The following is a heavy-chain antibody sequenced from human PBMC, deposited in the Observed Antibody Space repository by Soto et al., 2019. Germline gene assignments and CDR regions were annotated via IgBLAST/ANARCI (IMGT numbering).Heavy chain of an antibody. CDR2: ISYDGSNK. J-gene: IGHJ6*02. CDR1: GFTFSSYA. CDR3: ARDGYDILTDYYYGMDV. Sequence: GGSLRLSCAASGFTFSSYAMHWVRQAPGKGLEWVAVISYDGSNKYYADSVKGRFTISRDNSKNTLYLQMNSLRAEDTAVYYCARDGYDILTDYYYGMDVWGQGTTVTVSS. V-gene: IGHV3-30-3*01. D-gene: IGHD3-9*01.